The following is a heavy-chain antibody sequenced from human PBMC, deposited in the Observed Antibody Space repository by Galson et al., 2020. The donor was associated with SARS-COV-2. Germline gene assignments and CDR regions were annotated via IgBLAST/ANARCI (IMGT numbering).Heavy chain of an antibody. D-gene: IGHD3-9*01. Sequence: ASVKVSCKASGYTFTGYYMHWVRQAPGQGLEWMGWIHPNSGGTNYAQKFQGRVTMTRDTSISTAYMELSRLRADDPAVYYCAKTYYDILTGYYINWFAPWGQGTLVTVSS. CDR3: AKTYYDILTGYYINWFAP. CDR1: GYTFTGYY. CDR2: IHPNSGGT. V-gene: IGHV1-2*02. J-gene: IGHJ5*02.